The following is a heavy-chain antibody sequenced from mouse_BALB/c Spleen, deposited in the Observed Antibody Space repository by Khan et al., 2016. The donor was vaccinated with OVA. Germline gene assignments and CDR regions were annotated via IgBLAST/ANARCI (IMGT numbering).Heavy chain of an antibody. CDR3: ARGFYGGPFIY. CDR2: ISDGGSYT. D-gene: IGHD1-1*02. Sequence: EVELVESGGGLVKPGGSLKLSCAASGFTFSDYYMYWVRQTPEKRLEWVATISDGGSYTYYPASVKGRFTISRDDVKNNLYLQVSGLKSEDSAMYYCARGFYGGPFIYWGQGTLVTVSA. J-gene: IGHJ3*01. CDR1: GFTFSDYY. V-gene: IGHV5-4*02.